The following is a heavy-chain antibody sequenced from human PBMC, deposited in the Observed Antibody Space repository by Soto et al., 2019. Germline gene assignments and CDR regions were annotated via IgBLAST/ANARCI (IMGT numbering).Heavy chain of an antibody. V-gene: IGHV5-51*01. Sequence: GESLKISCRGSGYSFAIYWIGWVRQMPGIGLEWMGIIYPGDSDTRYSPSFQGQVTISADKSISTAYLQWSSLKASDTAMYYCARYQCTNGVCYYSDYWGQGTLVTVS. J-gene: IGHJ4*02. CDR3: ARYQCTNGVCYYSDY. CDR1: GYSFAIYW. CDR2: IYPGDSDT. D-gene: IGHD2-8*01.